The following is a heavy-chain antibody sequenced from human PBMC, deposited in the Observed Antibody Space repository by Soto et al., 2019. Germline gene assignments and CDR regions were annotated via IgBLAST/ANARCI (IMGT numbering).Heavy chain of an antibody. V-gene: IGHV4-38-2*01. CDR2: IYHSGST. CDR1: GYSISSGYY. Sequence: PSETLSITCAVSGYSISSGYYWGWIRQPPGKGLEWIGSIYHSGSTYYNPSLKSRVTISVDTSKNQFSLKLSSVTAADTAVYYCARASTITMIADWFDPWGQGTLVTVSS. CDR3: ARASTITMIADWFDP. J-gene: IGHJ5*02. D-gene: IGHD3-22*01.